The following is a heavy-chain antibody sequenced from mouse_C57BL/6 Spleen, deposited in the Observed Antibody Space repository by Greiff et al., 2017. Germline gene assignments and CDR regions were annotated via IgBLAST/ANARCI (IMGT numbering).Heavy chain of an antibody. J-gene: IGHJ3*01. CDR3: ARKNYPKILAY. V-gene: IGHV1-69*01. CDR2: IDPSDSYT. Sequence: VKLQQPGAELVMPGASVKLSCKASGYTFTSYWMHWVKQRPGQGLEWIGEIDPSDSYTNYNQKFKGKSTLTVDKSSSTAYMQLSSLTSEDSAVYYCARKNYPKILAYWGQGTLVTVSA. CDR1: GYTFTSYW. D-gene: IGHD2-1*01.